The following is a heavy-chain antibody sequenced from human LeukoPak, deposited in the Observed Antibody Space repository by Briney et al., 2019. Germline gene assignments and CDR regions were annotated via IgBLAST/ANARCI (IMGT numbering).Heavy chain of an antibody. CDR1: GFTFDDYA. V-gene: IGHV3-9*01. CDR3: VKDMEDTAMGTFDY. Sequence: GGSLRLSCAASGFTFDDYAMHWVRQAPGKGLEWVSGISWNSGSIGYADSVKGRFTISRDNAKNSLYLQMNSLRAEDTALYYCVKDMEDTAMGTFDYWGQGTLVTVSS. D-gene: IGHD5-18*01. J-gene: IGHJ4*02. CDR2: ISWNSGSI.